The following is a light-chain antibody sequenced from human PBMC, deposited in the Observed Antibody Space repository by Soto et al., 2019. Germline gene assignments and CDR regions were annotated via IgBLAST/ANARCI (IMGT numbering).Light chain of an antibody. CDR2: GAS. CDR3: QQRSNWPPEIT. V-gene: IGKV3D-20*02. CDR1: QSVSSTY. J-gene: IGKJ5*01. Sequence: EIVLTQSPGTLSLSPGERATLSCRASQSVSSTYLIWYQQKPGQAPRLLIYGASSRATGVPDRFSGGGSGTDFTLTISSLEPEDFAVYYCQQRSNWPPEITFGQGTQLEIK.